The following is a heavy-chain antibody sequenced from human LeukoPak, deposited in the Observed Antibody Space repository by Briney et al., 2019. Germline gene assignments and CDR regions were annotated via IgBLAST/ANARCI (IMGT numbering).Heavy chain of an antibody. CDR1: GYSFTSYW. D-gene: IGHD3-9*01. CDR3: ARGPLTGNWVDAFDI. V-gene: IGHV5-51*01. J-gene: IGHJ3*02. Sequence: GESLKISCKGSGYSFTSYWIGWVRQLPGKGLEWMGIIYPRDSDTRYSPSFDGQVTISVDKSVSAAYLQWATLKISDTAMYYCARGPLTGNWVDAFDIWGQGTMVTVSS. CDR2: IYPRDSDT.